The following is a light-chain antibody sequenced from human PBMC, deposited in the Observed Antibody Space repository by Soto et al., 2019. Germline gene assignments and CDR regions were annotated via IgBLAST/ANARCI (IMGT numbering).Light chain of an antibody. Sequence: DIQMTQSPSSLSESVGERVTITCRASQTISSYLNWYHQKPGKAPKLLIYAASTLQSGVPSRFSGSGSGTDFTLTISSLQPEDFATYFCQQSYSTPRTFGQGTKVEIK. J-gene: IGKJ1*01. CDR3: QQSYSTPRT. CDR1: QTISSY. CDR2: AAS. V-gene: IGKV1-39*01.